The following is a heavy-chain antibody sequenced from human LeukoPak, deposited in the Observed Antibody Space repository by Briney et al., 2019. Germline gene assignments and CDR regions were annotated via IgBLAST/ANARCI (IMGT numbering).Heavy chain of an antibody. D-gene: IGHD7-27*01. CDR3: ARDPGGNWGY. Sequence: GGSLRLSCAASGFAVSSNYMRWVRQAPGKGLEWVSVIYSGGSTYYAGSVKGRFTISGDNSKNTLYLQMNSLRAEDTAVYYCARDPGGNWGYWGQGTLVTVSS. CDR1: GFAVSSNY. J-gene: IGHJ4*02. V-gene: IGHV3-66*01. CDR2: IYSGGST.